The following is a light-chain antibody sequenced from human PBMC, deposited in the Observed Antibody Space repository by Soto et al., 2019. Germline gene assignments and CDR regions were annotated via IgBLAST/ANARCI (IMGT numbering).Light chain of an antibody. J-gene: IGLJ2*01. V-gene: IGLV2-23*01. CDR2: EGS. CDR3: CSYAGSTTPVL. CDR1: SSDVGSYNL. Sequence: QSVLTQPASVSGSPGQSITISCTGTSSDVGSYNLVSWYQQHPGKAPKLMIYEGSKRPSGVSNRFSGSKSGNTASLTISGLQAEDEADYYCCSYAGSTTPVLFGGATKLTVL.